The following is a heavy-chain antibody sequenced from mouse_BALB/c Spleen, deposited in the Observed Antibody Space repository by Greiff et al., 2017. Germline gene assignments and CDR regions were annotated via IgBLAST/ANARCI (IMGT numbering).Heavy chain of an antibody. CDR3: ERARWYFDV. CDR2: IYPGDGDT. CDR1: GYTFTSYW. J-gene: IGHJ1*01. Sequence: QVQLKESGADLARPGASVKLSCKASGYTFTSYWMQWVKQRPGQGLEWIGAIYPGDGDTRYTQKFKGKVTLTADNSSSTAYMQLSSLASEDSAVYYCERARWYFDVWGAGTTVTVSS. V-gene: IGHV1-87*01.